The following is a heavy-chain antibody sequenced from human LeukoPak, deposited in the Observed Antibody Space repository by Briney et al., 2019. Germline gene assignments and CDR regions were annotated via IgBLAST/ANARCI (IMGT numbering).Heavy chain of an antibody. V-gene: IGHV3-23*01. CDR1: GFTFSSYA. J-gene: IGHJ4*02. CDR3: ARALSRHPTFGGVIADRD. Sequence: GVSLRLSCAASGFTFSSYAMSWVRQAPGKGLEWVSAISGSGGSTYYADSVKGRFTISRDNSKNTLYLQMNSLRAEDTAVYYYARALSRHPTFGGVIADRDWGQGTLVTVSS. D-gene: IGHD3-16*02. CDR2: ISGSGGST.